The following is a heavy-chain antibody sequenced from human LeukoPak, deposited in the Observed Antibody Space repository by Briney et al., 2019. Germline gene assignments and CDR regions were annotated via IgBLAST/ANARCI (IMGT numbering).Heavy chain of an antibody. D-gene: IGHD6-19*01. CDR2: ISYDGSNK. J-gene: IGHJ4*02. Sequence: PGGSLRLSCAASGFTFSSYAMHWVRQAPGKGLEWVAVISYDGSNKYYADSVKGRFTISRDNSKNTLYLQMNSLRAEDTAVYYCARVSEQWLATDYYFDYWGQGTLVTVSS. CDR1: GFTFSSYA. V-gene: IGHV3-30-3*01. CDR3: ARVSEQWLATDYYFDY.